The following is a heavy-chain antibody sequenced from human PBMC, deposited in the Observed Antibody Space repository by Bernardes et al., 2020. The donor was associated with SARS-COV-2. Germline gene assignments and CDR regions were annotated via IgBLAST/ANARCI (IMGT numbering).Heavy chain of an antibody. CDR3: ARGWRENSCDY. D-gene: IGHD2-15*01. CDR2: LSSGGDTL. V-gene: IGHV3-48*01. Sequence: VGSLRLSCVGSGFIFTTYSMSWVRQAPGTGLEWLLFLSSGGDTLHDADSVRGRFTVSRDDAKNSVYLQMNSLRAEDTAVYYCARGWRENSCDYWGQGALVNVSS. J-gene: IGHJ4*02. CDR1: GFIFTTYS.